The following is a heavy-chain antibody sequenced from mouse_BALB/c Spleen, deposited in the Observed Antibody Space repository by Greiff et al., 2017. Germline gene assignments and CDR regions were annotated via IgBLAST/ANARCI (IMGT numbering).Heavy chain of an antibody. CDR3: ARQEDGYYERDY. CDR2: ISSGGST. D-gene: IGHD2-3*01. Sequence: DVMLVESGGGLVKPGGSLKLSCAASGFTFSSYAMSWVRQTPEKRLEWVASISSGGSTYYPDSVKGRFTISRDNARNILYLQMSSLRSEDTAMYYCARQEDGYYERDYWGQGTSVTVSS. V-gene: IGHV5-6-5*01. CDR1: GFTFSSYA. J-gene: IGHJ4*01.